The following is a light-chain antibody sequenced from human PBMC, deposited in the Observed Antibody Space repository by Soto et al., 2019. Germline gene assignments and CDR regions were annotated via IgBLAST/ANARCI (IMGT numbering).Light chain of an antibody. J-gene: IGKJ4*01. V-gene: IGKV3-20*01. CDR3: QQHSRSIT. CDR2: GAS. Sequence: VLTQSPGTLSLSPGERATLSCRASQSVNNNYLACYQQKPGQSPRLLIYGASIRATAIPDRFSGSGSGTDFTLTLSRLEPEDSAVYYCQQHSRSITFGGGTKVEIK. CDR1: QSVNNNY.